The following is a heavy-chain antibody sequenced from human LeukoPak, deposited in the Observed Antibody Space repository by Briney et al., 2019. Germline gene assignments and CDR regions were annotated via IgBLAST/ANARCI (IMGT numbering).Heavy chain of an antibody. CDR1: GFTFTSSA. V-gene: IGHV1-58*01. D-gene: IGHD4-23*01. J-gene: IGHJ4*02. CDR2: IVVGSGNT. Sequence: SVKVSCKASGFTFTSSAVQWVRQARGQRLEWTGWIVVGSGNTNYAQKFQERVTITRDMSTSTAYMELSSLRSEDTAVYYCAADRSDYGGSYYFDYWGQGTLVTVSS. CDR3: AADRSDYGGSYYFDY.